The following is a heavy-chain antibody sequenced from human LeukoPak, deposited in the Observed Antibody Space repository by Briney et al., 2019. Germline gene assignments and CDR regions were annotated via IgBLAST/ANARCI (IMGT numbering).Heavy chain of an antibody. CDR3: ARALGRQRYYGSGTYKKNYYYMDV. CDR2: IYYSGST. CDR1: GGSISSSSYY. Sequence: SETLSLTCTVSGGSISSSSYYWGWIRQPPGKGLEWIGSIYYSGSTYYNPSLKSRVTISIDTSKNQFSLKLSSVTAADTAVYYCARALGRQRYYGSGTYKKNYYYMDVWGKGTTDTISS. V-gene: IGHV4-39*07. J-gene: IGHJ6*03. D-gene: IGHD3-10*01.